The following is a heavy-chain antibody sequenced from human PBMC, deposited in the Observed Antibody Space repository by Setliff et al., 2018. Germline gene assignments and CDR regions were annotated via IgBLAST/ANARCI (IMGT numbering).Heavy chain of an antibody. CDR1: GYTFTSYG. CDR3: VRGTEGYY. D-gene: IGHD1-1*01. CDR2: ISPYDGQT. J-gene: IGHJ4*02. Sequence: ASVKVSCKASGYTFTSYGISWVRQAPGQGLEWMGWISPYDGQTSFAQKFQGRVTMTTDTSTSTAYMELRSLRSDDTALYYCVRGTEGYYWGPGTLVTVPP. V-gene: IGHV1-18*01.